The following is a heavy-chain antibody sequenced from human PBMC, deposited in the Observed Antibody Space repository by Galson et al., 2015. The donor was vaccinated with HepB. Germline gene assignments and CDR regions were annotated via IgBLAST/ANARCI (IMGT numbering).Heavy chain of an antibody. Sequence: SLRLSCAASGFTFSSYGMHWVRQAPGKGLEWVAVIWYDGSNKYYADSVKGRFTISRDSSKNTLYLQMNSLRAEDTAVYYCARDYSLFRTVVAASANGWYFDLWGRGTLVTVSS. CDR2: IWYDGSNK. J-gene: IGHJ2*01. CDR1: GFTFSSYG. D-gene: IGHD2-15*01. CDR3: ARDYSLFRTVVAASANGWYFDL. V-gene: IGHV3-33*01.